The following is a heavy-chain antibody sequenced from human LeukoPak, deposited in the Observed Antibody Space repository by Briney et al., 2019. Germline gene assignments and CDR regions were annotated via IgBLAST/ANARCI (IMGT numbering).Heavy chain of an antibody. CDR1: GGSISSYY. Sequence: KSSETLSLTCTVSGGSISSYYWSWIRQPPGKGLEWIGYIYYSGSTNYNPSLKSRVTISVDTSKNQFSLKLTSVTAADTAVYYCARDLTSGSYWVDWGQGILVTVSS. V-gene: IGHV4-59*01. D-gene: IGHD1-26*01. J-gene: IGHJ4*02. CDR3: ARDLTSGSYWVD. CDR2: IYYSGST.